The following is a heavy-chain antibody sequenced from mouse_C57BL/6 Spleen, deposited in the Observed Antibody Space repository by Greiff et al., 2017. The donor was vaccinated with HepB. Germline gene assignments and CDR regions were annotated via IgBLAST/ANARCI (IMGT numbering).Heavy chain of an antibody. CDR3: ARSHYYGSRLYWYFDV. V-gene: IGHV14-3*01. CDR1: GFNIKNTY. Sequence: DVQLQESVAELVRPGASVKLSCTASGFNIKNTYMHWVKQRPEQGLEWIGRIDPANGNTKYAPKFQGKATITADTSSNTAYLQLSSLTSEDTAIYYCARSHYYGSRLYWYFDVWGTGTTVTVSS. CDR2: IDPANGNT. J-gene: IGHJ1*03. D-gene: IGHD1-1*01.